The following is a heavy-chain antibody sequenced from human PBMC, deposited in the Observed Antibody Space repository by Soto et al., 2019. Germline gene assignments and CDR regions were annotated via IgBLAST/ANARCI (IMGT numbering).Heavy chain of an antibody. CDR2: MDYSGIT. J-gene: IGHJ4*02. V-gene: IGHV4-59*11. CDR1: GGSITSHY. CDR3: ARGPNYDQWSPIDY. D-gene: IGHD3-3*01. Sequence: PSETLSLTCSVSGGSITSHYWSWIRQPPGKGLEWIGYMDYSGITGYNPALKSRPTISRDTSKNQLSLKLTSVTAADTAVYYCARGPNYDQWSPIDYWGQGTLVTVSS.